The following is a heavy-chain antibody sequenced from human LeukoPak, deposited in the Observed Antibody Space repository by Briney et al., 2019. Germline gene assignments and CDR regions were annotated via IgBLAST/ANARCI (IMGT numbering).Heavy chain of an antibody. CDR3: ARVSSRIAAAPMGY. V-gene: IGHV3-21*01. CDR1: GFTFSSYS. D-gene: IGHD6-13*01. Sequence: GGSLRLSCAASGFTFSSYSMNWVRQAPGKGLEWVSSISSSSSYIYYADSVKGRFTISRDNAKNSLYLQMNSLRAEDTAVYYCARVSSRIAAAPMGYWGQGTLVTVSS. J-gene: IGHJ4*02. CDR2: ISSSSSYI.